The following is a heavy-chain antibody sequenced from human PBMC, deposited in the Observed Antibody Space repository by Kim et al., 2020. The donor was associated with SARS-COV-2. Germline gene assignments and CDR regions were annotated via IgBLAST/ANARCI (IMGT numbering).Heavy chain of an antibody. CDR3: ASIRAAAGTEENWFDP. J-gene: IGHJ5*02. V-gene: IGHV1-18*01. CDR1: GYTFTSYG. Sequence: ASVKVSCKASGYTFTSYGISWVRQAPGQGLEWMGWISAYNGNTNYAQKLQGRVTMTTDTSTSTAYMELRSLRSDDTAVYYCASIRAAAGTEENWFDPWGQGTLVTVSS. CDR2: ISAYNGNT. D-gene: IGHD6-13*01.